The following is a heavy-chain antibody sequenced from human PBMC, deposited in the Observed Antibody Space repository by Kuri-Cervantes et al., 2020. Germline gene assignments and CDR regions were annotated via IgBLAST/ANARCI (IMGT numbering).Heavy chain of an antibody. D-gene: IGHD6-19*01. V-gene: IGHV3-7*01. CDR1: GFTLSSYW. Sequence: GGSLRLSCAASGFTLSSYWMSWVRQAPGKGLEWVANIRQDGSEIYYLDSVKGRFTISRDNAKNSLYLQMNSLRAEDTAVYYCARDDQAVPGTYWGQGTLVTVSS. CDR2: IRQDGSEI. CDR3: ARDDQAVPGTY. J-gene: IGHJ4*02.